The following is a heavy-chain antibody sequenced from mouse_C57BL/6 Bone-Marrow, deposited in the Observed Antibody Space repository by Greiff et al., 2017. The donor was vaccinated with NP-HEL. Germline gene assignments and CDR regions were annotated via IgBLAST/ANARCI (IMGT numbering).Heavy chain of an antibody. J-gene: IGHJ3*01. CDR2: ISGGGGNT. CDR3: ARHGSLLQAWFAY. CDR1: GFTFSSYT. Sequence: EVKLVESGGGLVKPGGSLKLSCAASGFTFSSYTMSWVRQTPEKRLEWVATISGGGGNTYYPDSVKGRFTISRDNAKNTLYLQMSSLKSEDTALYYCARHGSLLQAWFAYWGQGTLVTVSA. V-gene: IGHV5-9*01. D-gene: IGHD1-2*01.